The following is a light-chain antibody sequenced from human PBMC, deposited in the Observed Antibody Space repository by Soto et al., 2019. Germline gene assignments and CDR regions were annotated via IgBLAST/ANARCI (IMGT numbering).Light chain of an antibody. CDR1: SSDIGGYNF. Sequence: QSALTQPASVSGSPGQSITIACTGTSSDIGGYNFVSWYQQHPGKAPKLLIYDVGNRPSGASNRFSGSKSGNTASLTISGLQAEGEAHYYCNSYRTVSTYVFGTGTKLTV. V-gene: IGLV2-14*01. CDR3: NSYRTVSTYV. CDR2: DVG. J-gene: IGLJ1*01.